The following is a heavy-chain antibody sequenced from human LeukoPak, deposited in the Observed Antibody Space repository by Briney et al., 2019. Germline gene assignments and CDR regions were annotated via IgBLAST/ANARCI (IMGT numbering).Heavy chain of an antibody. CDR1: GFTFSSYS. CDR2: ISGSGGST. J-gene: IGHJ4*02. V-gene: IGHV3-23*01. Sequence: GGSLRLSCAASGFTFSSYSMNWVRQAPGKGLEWVSAISGSGGSTYYADSVKGRFTISRDNSKNTLYLQMNSLRAEDTAVYYCAKALYSGSTTCFGYWGQGTLVTVSS. CDR3: AKALYSGSTTCFGY. D-gene: IGHD1-26*01.